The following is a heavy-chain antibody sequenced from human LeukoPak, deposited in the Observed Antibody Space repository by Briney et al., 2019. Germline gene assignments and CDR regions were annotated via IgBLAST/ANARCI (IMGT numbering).Heavy chain of an antibody. CDR3: ARVLAAKVPSTPSNWFDP. V-gene: IGHV4-61*02. D-gene: IGHD5/OR15-5a*01. J-gene: IGHJ5*02. CDR2: IYTSGTT. Sequence: PSETLSLTCTVSGYSISSGSYYWSWVRQPAGKGLEWIGRIYTSGTTDYNPALKSRLTISVDRSKNQFSLKVTSVTAADTAVYYCARVLAAKVPSTPSNWFDPWGQGTLVTVSS. CDR1: GYSISSGSYY.